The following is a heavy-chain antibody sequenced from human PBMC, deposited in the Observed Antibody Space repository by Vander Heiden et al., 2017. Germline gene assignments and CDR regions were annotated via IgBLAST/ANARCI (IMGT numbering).Heavy chain of an antibody. CDR2: IWYDGSNK. V-gene: IGHV3-33*01. Sequence: QVQLVESGGGVVQPGRSLRLSCAASGFTFSRYGMHWVRQAPGKGLEWVAVIWYDGSNKYYADSVKGRFTISRDNSKNTLYLQMNSLRAEDTAVYYCARSRIRDYYYYGMDVWGQGTTVTVSS. CDR3: ARSRIRDYYYYGMDV. CDR1: GFTFSRYG. J-gene: IGHJ6*02. D-gene: IGHD3-16*01.